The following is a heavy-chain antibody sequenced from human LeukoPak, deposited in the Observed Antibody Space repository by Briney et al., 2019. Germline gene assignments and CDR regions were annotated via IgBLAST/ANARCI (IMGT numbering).Heavy chain of an antibody. V-gene: IGHV3-7*04. D-gene: IGHD6-25*01. Sequence: PGGSLRLSCAASGFSFSNHWMSWVRQAPGKGLEWVANINEDGSEKNYVDPVKGRFSISRDNGENSVYLQMNSLRVEDTAIYYCATEAPSGKLAPEGDYWGQGTLVTVSS. CDR3: ATEAPSGKLAPEGDY. CDR2: INEDGSEK. CDR1: GFSFSNHW. J-gene: IGHJ4*02.